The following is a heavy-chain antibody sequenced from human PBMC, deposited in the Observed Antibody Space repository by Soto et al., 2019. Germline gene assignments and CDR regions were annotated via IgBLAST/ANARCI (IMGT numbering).Heavy chain of an antibody. Sequence: PADTLSLTCTVSGSSISSYYWTGIRQSPGRGLEWIGYIYYIGITNYNPSLKSRVTISVDTSRNQFSLKLVSVSAADTAVYYCATGKFFLNCFDYWGQGALVTVSS. CDR3: ATGKFFLNCFDY. CDR2: IYYIGIT. J-gene: IGHJ4*02. V-gene: IGHV4-59*01. CDR1: GSSISSYY.